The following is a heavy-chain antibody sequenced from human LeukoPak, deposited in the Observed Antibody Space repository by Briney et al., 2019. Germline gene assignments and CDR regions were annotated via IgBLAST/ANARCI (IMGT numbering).Heavy chain of an antibody. CDR1: GFTFNSYS. D-gene: IGHD3-22*01. V-gene: IGHV3-21*01. Sequence: PGGSLRLSCAASGFTFNSYSMNWVRQAPGKGLEWVSSISSSSSYIYYADSVKGRFTISRDNAKNSLYLQMNSLRAEDTAVYYCAREGYDSSGYTYWGQGTLVTVSS. J-gene: IGHJ4*02. CDR3: AREGYDSSGYTY. CDR2: ISSSSSYI.